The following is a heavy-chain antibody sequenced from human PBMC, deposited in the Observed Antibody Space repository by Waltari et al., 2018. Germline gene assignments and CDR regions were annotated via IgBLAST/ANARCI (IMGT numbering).Heavy chain of an antibody. CDR2: ISYDGSNK. V-gene: IGHV3-30-3*01. J-gene: IGHJ6*02. D-gene: IGHD4-17*01. CDR3: AREDYGDYYYYGMDV. Sequence: QVQLVESGGGVVQPGRSLRLSCAASGFTFRSYAMHWVRQAPGKGLEWVAVISYDGSNKYYADSVKGRFTISRDNSKNTLYLQMNSLRAEDTAVYYCAREDYGDYYYYGMDVWGQGTTVTVSS. CDR1: GFTFRSYA.